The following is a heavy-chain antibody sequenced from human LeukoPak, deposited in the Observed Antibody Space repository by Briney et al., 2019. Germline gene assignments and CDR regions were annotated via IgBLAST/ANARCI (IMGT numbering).Heavy chain of an antibody. CDR2: ISYDGNNK. V-gene: IGHV3-30*18. CDR1: GFTFSSYG. D-gene: IGHD2-2*03. J-gene: IGHJ6*03. Sequence: PGGSLRLSCVASGFTFSSYGMHWVRQAPGKGLEWVAVISYDGNNKYYADSVKGRFTISRDNSKNTLYLQMNSLKPEDTAVYYCAKLAIPRVGFEYSYYYIDVWGKGTTVTVPS. CDR3: AKLAIPRVGFEYSYYYIDV.